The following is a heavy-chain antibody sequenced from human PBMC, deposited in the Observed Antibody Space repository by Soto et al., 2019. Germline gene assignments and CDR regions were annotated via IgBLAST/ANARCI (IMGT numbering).Heavy chain of an antibody. CDR3: AREVYYDFWSGFNTHPHYFDD. CDR1: GFTFSRHT. D-gene: IGHD3-3*01. Sequence: QVQLVESGGGVVQPGRSLRLSCAASGFTFSRHTMHWVRQAPGKGLEWVAAISDDGSNTYYADSVKGRFTISRDNSKNTLYLQMNSLSTEDTAVHYCAREVYYDFWSGFNTHPHYFDDWGQGTLVTVSS. J-gene: IGHJ4*02. V-gene: IGHV3-30-3*01. CDR2: ISDDGSNT.